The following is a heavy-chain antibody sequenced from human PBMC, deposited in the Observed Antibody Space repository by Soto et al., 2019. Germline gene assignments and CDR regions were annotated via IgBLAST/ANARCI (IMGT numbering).Heavy chain of an antibody. CDR3: ARRGVNWNSYYFDY. V-gene: IGHV3-66*04. CDR1: GLSVSSNY. Sequence: EVQLVESGGGLVQPGGSLRLSCAASGLSVSSNYMSWVRQPPGKRLEWVSVIFIGGNTHYANSVKGRFTISRDNSKNTLYLQMNSLRGEDTAVYYCARRGVNWNSYYFDYWGQGAQVSVSS. J-gene: IGHJ4*02. CDR2: IFIGGNT. D-gene: IGHD1-7*01.